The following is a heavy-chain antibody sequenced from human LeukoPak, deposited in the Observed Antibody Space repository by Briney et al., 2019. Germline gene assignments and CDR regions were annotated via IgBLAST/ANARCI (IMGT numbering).Heavy chain of an antibody. CDR2: ISNDSVDK. D-gene: IGHD3-3*01. CDR1: GFRFSGYY. CDR3: ARRDWVSGAVRAFDI. V-gene: IGHV3-11*04. J-gene: IGHJ3*02. Sequence: GGSLRLSCVGSGFRFSGYYMSWIRQARGKGLEWVSYISNDSVDKYYVDSVRGRFTISRDNAKKSMYLQMSGLRVEDTAVYYCARRDWVSGAVRAFDIWGQGTMVTVSS.